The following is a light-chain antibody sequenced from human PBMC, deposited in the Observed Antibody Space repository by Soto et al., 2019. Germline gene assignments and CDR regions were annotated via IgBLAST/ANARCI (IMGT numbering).Light chain of an antibody. V-gene: IGLV2-14*01. CDR1: SSDVGAYNY. CDR3: SSYTSGSTWV. CDR2: EVS. Sequence: QSALTQPASVSGSPGQSITISCTGTSSDVGAYNYVSWYQQHPGKAPKLMIYEVSNRPSGVSNRFSGSTSGNTASLTISGLQAEDEGDYYCSSYTSGSTWVFGGGTKLTVL. J-gene: IGLJ3*02.